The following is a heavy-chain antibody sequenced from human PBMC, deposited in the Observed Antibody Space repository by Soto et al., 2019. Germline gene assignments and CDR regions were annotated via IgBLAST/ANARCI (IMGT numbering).Heavy chain of an antibody. V-gene: IGHV1-8*01. D-gene: IGHD6-13*01. J-gene: IGHJ4*02. CDR2: MNPNSGNT. CDR1: GYTFTSYD. Sequence: QVQLVQSGAEVKNPGASVKVSCKASGYTFTSYDINWVRQATGQGLEWMGWMNPNSGNTGYAQKFQGRVTMTRNTSISTAYMELSSLRSEDTAVYFCAGEHSSSWRFDYWGQGTLVTVSS. CDR3: AGEHSSSWRFDY.